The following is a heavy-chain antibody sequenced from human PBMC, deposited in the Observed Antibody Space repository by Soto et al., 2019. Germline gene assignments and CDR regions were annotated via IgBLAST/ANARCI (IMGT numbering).Heavy chain of an antibody. CDR1: GGSISSGDYY. CDR3: ARDRGSYDSKAGFDY. V-gene: IGHV4-30-4*01. Sequence: SETLSLTCTVSGGSISSGDYYWSWIRQPPGKGLEWIGYIYYSGSTYYNPSLKSRVTISVDTSKNQFSLKLSSVTAADTAVYYCARDRGSYDSKAGFDYWGQGTLVTVSS. CDR2: IYYSGST. J-gene: IGHJ4*02. D-gene: IGHD3-22*01.